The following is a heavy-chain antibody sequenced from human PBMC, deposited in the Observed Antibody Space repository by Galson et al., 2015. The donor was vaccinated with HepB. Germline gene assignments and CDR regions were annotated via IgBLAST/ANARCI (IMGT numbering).Heavy chain of an antibody. CDR2: IYTSGST. D-gene: IGHD4-11*01. CDR3: ARKDILIHHSNYLLVRGYYYYYYYMDV. J-gene: IGHJ6*03. Sequence: TLSLTCTVSGGSISSGSYYWSWIRQPAGKGLEWIGRIYTSGSTNYNPSLKSRVTMSVDTSKNQFSLKLSSVTAADTAVYYCARKDILIHHSNYLLVRGYYYYYYYMDVWGKGTTVTVSS. CDR1: GGSISSGSYY. V-gene: IGHV4-61*02.